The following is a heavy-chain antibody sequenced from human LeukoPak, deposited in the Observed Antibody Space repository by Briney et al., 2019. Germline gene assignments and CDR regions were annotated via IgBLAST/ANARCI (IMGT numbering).Heavy chain of an antibody. J-gene: IGHJ6*03. Sequence: GGSLRLSCAASGFTFSSYSMNWVRQAPGKGLEWVSYISSSSSTIYYADPLKGRFTISRDNAKNSLYLQMNSLRAEDTAVYYCARSVNIPGTEYYMDVWGKGTTVTVSS. CDR3: ARSVNIPGTEYYMDV. D-gene: IGHD4-11*01. CDR1: GFTFSSYS. CDR2: ISSSSSTI. V-gene: IGHV3-48*04.